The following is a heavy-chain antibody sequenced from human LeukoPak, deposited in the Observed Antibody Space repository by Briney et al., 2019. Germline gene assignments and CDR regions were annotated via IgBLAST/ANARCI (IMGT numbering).Heavy chain of an antibody. CDR2: IYHSGIT. V-gene: IGHV4-38-2*02. D-gene: IGHD3-9*01. CDR3: ARAVGSFDWLPLFDY. Sequence: PSETLSLTCTVSGYSIRSGFYWDWIRQPPGKGLEWIGNIYHSGITYYTPSLKSRVTISVDTSKNQFYLKLNSVTAADTAVYYCARAVGSFDWLPLFDYWGQGTLVTVSS. CDR1: GYSIRSGFY. J-gene: IGHJ4*02.